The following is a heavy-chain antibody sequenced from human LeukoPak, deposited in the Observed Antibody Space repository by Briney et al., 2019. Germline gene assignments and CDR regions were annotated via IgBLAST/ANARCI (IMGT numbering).Heavy chain of an antibody. CDR2: MYYRGNT. CDR3: ARLYGNYQNYFDY. Sequence: PSGTLSLTCAVSGGSISTYNWWSWVRQPPGKGLEWVGHMYYRGNTFYNPSLKSRVTISVDTSKNQFSLKLRSVTAADTAVYYCARLYGNYQNYFDYWGQGTLVTVSS. V-gene: IGHV4-4*02. CDR1: GGSISTYNW. D-gene: IGHD1-7*01. J-gene: IGHJ4*02.